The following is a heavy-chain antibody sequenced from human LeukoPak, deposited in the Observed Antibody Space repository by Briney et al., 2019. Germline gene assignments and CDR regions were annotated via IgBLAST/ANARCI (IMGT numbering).Heavy chain of an antibody. CDR3: ARGGPNMVRGVSRGAFDI. D-gene: IGHD3-10*01. CDR1: GYTFTGYY. CDR2: INPNSGGT. Sequence: ASVKVSCKASGYTFTGYYMHWVRQAPGQGLEWMGRINPNSGGTNYAQKFQGWVTMTRDTSISTAYMELSRLRSDDTAVYYCARGGPNMVRGVSRGAFDIWGQGTMVTVSS. J-gene: IGHJ3*02. V-gene: IGHV1-2*04.